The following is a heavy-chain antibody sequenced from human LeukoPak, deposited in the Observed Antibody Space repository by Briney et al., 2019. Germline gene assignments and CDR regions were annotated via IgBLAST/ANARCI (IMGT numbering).Heavy chain of an antibody. J-gene: IGHJ4*02. CDR1: GYPFSAHF. CDR2: INPNSGGT. CDR3: ACDDFWSGYYN. Sequence: ASVRVSCKASGYPFSAHFLDWVRQAPGQGLEWMGRINPNSGGTNYAQKFQGRVTMTRDTSISTAYMELSRLRSDDTAVYYCACDDFWSGYYNWGQGTLVTVSS. D-gene: IGHD3-3*01. V-gene: IGHV1-2*06.